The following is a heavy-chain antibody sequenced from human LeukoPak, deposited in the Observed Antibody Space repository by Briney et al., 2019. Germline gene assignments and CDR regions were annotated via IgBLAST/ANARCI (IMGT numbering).Heavy chain of an antibody. CDR1: GYTFTGYY. D-gene: IGHD3-22*01. CDR2: INPNSGGT. V-gene: IGHV1-2*06. Sequence: GASVKVSCKASGYTFTGYYMHWVRQAPGQGLEWMGRINPNSGGTNYAQKFQGRVTMTRDTSISTAYMELSRLRSGDTAVYYCARDRGYYDSSGYDYWGQGTLVTVSS. CDR3: ARDRGYYDSSGYDY. J-gene: IGHJ4*02.